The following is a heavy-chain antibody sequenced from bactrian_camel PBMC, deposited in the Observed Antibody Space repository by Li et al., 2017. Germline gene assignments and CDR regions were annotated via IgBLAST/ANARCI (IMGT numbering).Heavy chain of an antibody. J-gene: IGHJ6*01. V-gene: IGHV3S40*01. CDR3: AALAKGLQTGYRLWAGDFAY. CDR1: GFAMSSSD. D-gene: IGHD3*01. Sequence: VESGGSLGLSCAASGFAMSSSDMSWVRQFPGKGLEWVSVIASTGGGGIPYYADSVKGRFTISRDNAKSTLYLQIDSLKIDDTGVYYCAALAKGLQTGYRLWAGDFAYWGQGTQVTVS. CDR2: IASTGGGGIP.